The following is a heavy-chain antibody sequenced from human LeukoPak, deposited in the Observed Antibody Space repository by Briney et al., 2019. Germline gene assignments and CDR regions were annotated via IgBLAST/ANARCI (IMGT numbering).Heavy chain of an antibody. CDR1: GFSFSNLA. CDR2: ISDSGGIT. Sequence: GGSLRLSCVASGFSFSNLAMGWVRQAPGNGLEWVSVISDSGGITYYADSVKGRFTISRDNSRNTLYLQMNSLRVDDTAVYYCARDARRYSGWYFFDHWGQGTLVTVSS. V-gene: IGHV3-23*01. D-gene: IGHD6-19*01. CDR3: ARDARRYSGWYFFDH. J-gene: IGHJ4*02.